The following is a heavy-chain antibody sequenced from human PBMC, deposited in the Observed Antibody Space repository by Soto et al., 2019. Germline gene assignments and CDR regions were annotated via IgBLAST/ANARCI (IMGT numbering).Heavy chain of an antibody. CDR1: GFTFSSYS. D-gene: IGHD6-19*01. V-gene: IGHV3-21*01. CDR3: ARDWQFRVYYYYGMDV. Sequence: SGGSLRLSCAASGFTFSSYSMNWVRQAPGKGLEWVSSISSSSSYIYYADSVKGRFTISRDNAKNSLYLQMNSLRAEDTAVYYCARDWQFRVYYYYGMDVWGQGTTVTVSS. J-gene: IGHJ6*02. CDR2: ISSSSSYI.